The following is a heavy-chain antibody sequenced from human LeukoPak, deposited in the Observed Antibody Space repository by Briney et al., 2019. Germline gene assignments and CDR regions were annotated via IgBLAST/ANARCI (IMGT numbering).Heavy chain of an antibody. CDR3: ARERGSSNRKQRGQTTDLRY. J-gene: IGHJ4*02. Sequence: SETLSLTCAVYGGSFSSYYCNWIRQPPGKGLEWIGEINHSGSTNYNPSLKSRVTISVDASKNQFSLKLSSVTAADTAVYYCARERGSSNRKQRGQTTDLRYWGQGTPVTVSS. V-gene: IGHV4-34*01. CDR2: INHSGST. CDR1: GGSFSSYY. D-gene: IGHD6-25*01.